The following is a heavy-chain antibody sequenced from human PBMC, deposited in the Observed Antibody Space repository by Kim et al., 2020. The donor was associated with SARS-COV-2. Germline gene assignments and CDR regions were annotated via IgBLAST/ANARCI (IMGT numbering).Heavy chain of an antibody. CDR2: IYYSGST. Sequence: SETLSLTCTVSGGSISSGGYYWSWIRQHPGKGLEWIGYIYYSGSTYYNPSLKSRVTISVDTSKNQFSLKLSSVTAADTAVYYCARGGRAPTGFDPWGQGTLVTVSS. J-gene: IGHJ5*02. CDR1: GGSISSGGYY. V-gene: IGHV4-31*03. CDR3: ARGGRAPTGFDP.